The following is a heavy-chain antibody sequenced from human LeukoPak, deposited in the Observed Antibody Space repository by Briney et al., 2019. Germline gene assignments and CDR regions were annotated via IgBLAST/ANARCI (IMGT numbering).Heavy chain of an antibody. Sequence: ASVKVSCKTSGYRFTNFDINWVRQAPGQGLEWMGWMNPDNGNTGYAQKFQGRVSMSGDTSISTAFMVLSSLRSDDTAVYFCARGPCESSSSDYWGEGTLVTVSS. V-gene: IGHV1-8*01. D-gene: IGHD6-13*01. CDR3: ARGPCESSSSDY. CDR1: GYRFTNFD. J-gene: IGHJ4*02. CDR2: MNPDNGNT.